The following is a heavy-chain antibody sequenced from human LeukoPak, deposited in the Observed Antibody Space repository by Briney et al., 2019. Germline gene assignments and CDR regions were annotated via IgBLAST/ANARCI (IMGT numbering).Heavy chain of an antibody. J-gene: IGHJ6*02. CDR1: GFTFDDYA. CDR3: VKDGVSDFWSGYSNPYYYYGMDV. Sequence: GRSLRLSCAASGFTFDDYAMHWDRQAPGKGLEWVSGISWNSGSIGYADSVKGRFTISRDNAKNSLYLQMNSLRAEVTALYYCVKDGVSDFWSGYSNPYYYYGMDVWGQGTTVTVSS. CDR2: ISWNSGSI. D-gene: IGHD3-3*01. V-gene: IGHV3-9*01.